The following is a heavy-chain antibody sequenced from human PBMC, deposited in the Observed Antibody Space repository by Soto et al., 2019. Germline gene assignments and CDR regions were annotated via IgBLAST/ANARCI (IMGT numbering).Heavy chain of an antibody. D-gene: IGHD3-3*01. CDR3: ARDDLAGITIFGVVRAPDYYYGMDV. CDR2: IIPIFGTA. Sequence: ASVKVSCKASGGTFSSYAISWVRQAPGQGLEWMGGIIPIFGTANYAQKFQGRVTITADESTSTAYMELSSLRSEDTAVYYCARDDLAGITIFGVVRAPDYYYGMDVWGQGTTVTVSS. V-gene: IGHV1-69*13. CDR1: GGTFSSYA. J-gene: IGHJ6*02.